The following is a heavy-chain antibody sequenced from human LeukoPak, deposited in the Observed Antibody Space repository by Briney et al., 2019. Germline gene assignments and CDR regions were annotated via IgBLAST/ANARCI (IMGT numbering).Heavy chain of an antibody. D-gene: IGHD6-19*01. CDR2: IYYGGST. CDR3: ARDSTYSSGSGAFDY. J-gene: IGHJ4*02. V-gene: IGHV4-39*07. CDR1: GGSISSRSYY. Sequence: SETLSLTCTVSGGSISSRSYYWGWIRQPPGKGLEWIGSIYYGGSTYYNPSLKSRVTISVDTSNNQFSLKLSSVTAADTAVYYCARDSTYSSGSGAFDYWGQGTLVTVSS.